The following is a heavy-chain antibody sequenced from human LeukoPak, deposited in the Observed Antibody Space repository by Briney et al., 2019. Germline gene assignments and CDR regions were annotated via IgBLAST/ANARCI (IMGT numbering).Heavy chain of an antibody. CDR1: GFTFISYD. V-gene: IGHV3-30*18. J-gene: IGHJ4*02. D-gene: IGHD2-2*01. CDR2: ISYDGSNK. CDR3: AKNIPNCSSTSCPLDY. Sequence: PGRSLRLSCAASGFTFISYDIHWVRQAPGKGLEWVAVISYDGSNKYYADSVKGRLTISRDNSKNTLYLQVNSLRTEDTAVYYCAKNIPNCSSTSCPLDYWGQGTLVTVSS.